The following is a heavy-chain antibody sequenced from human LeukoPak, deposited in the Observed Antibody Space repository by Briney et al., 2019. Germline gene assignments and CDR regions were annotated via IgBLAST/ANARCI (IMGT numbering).Heavy chain of an antibody. D-gene: IGHD2/OR15-2a*01. Sequence: GGSLRLSCVASGFTVSDHYIDWVRQAPGKGLVWVSHINSDGSWTSYADSVKGRFTISKDNAKNTVYLQMNSLRAEDTAVYYCVSFYETYWGRGTLVTVSS. CDR3: VSFYETY. CDR2: INSDGSWT. CDR1: GFTVSDHY. V-gene: IGHV3-74*01. J-gene: IGHJ4*02.